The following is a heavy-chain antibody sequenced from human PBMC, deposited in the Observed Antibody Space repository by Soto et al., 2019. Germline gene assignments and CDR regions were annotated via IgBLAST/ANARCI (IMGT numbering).Heavy chain of an antibody. CDR3: ARGGLESIHAFDI. J-gene: IGHJ3*02. D-gene: IGHD1-1*01. V-gene: IGHV1-2*04. Sequence: GASVKVSCKASGYTFTGYYMHWVRQAPGQGLEWMGWINPNSGGTNYAQKFQGWVTMTRDTSISTAYMELSRMRSDDTAVYYCARGGLESIHAFDIWGQGTMVTVSS. CDR2: INPNSGGT. CDR1: GYTFTGYY.